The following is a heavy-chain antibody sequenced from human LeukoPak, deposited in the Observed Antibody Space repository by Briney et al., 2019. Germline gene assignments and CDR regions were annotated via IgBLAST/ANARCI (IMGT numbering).Heavy chain of an antibody. CDR1: GFTVSSNY. CDR2: IYGGGST. J-gene: IGHJ4*02. V-gene: IGHV3-53*01. D-gene: IGHD3-3*01. Sequence: GSLRLSCEASGFTVSSNYMSWVRQAPGKGLEWVSVIYGGGSTYYADSVKGRFTISRDTSKNTLYLQMNSLRAEDTAVYYCAKVYHVFWSGYLDYWGQGTLVTVSS. CDR3: AKVYHVFWSGYLDY.